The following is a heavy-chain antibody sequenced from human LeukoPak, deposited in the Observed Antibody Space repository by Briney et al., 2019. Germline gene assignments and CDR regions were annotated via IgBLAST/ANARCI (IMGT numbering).Heavy chain of an antibody. CDR1: GFTFTSSA. V-gene: IGHV1-58*02. CDR2: IVVGSGNT. CDR3: AAAKVSGSYLFDY. Sequence: SVKVSCKASGFTFTSSAMQWVRQARGQRLEWRGWIVVGSGNTNYAQKLQERVTITRDMSTSTACMELSSLRSEDTAVYYCAAAKVSGSYLFDYWGQGTLVTVSS. J-gene: IGHJ4*02. D-gene: IGHD1-26*01.